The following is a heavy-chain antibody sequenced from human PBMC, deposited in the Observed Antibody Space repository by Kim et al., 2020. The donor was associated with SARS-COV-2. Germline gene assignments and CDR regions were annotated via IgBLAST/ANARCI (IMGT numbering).Heavy chain of an antibody. CDR2: ISAYNGNT. J-gene: IGHJ6*02. Sequence: ASVKVSCKASGYTFTSYGISWVRQAPGQGLEWMGWISAYNGNTNYAQKLQGRVTMTTDTSTSTAYMELRSLRSDDTAVYYCARDSDLFLDPNWVAATYYYYYGMDVWGQGTTVTVSS. CDR3: ARDSDLFLDPNWVAATYYYYYGMDV. D-gene: IGHD6-19*01. CDR1: GYTFTSYG. V-gene: IGHV1-18*01.